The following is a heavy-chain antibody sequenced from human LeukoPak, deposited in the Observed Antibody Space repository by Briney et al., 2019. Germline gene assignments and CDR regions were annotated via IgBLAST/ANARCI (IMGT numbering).Heavy chain of an antibody. J-gene: IGHJ4*01. CDR2: ISGSGTNT. CDR3: AKTAGWATFDQ. Sequence: GGSLRLSCAASGFPFSSYGLTWVRQAPGKGLEWVSAISGSGTNTYYADSMKGRFTISRDNSKNTLYLQMNSLRAEDTAVYYCAKTAGWATFDQWGRGTLVTVSS. V-gene: IGHV3-23*01. CDR1: GFPFSSYG. D-gene: IGHD6-19*01.